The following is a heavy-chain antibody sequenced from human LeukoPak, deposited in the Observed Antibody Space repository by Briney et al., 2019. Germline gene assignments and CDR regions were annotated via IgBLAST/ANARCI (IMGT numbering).Heavy chain of an antibody. V-gene: IGHV3-23*01. J-gene: IGHJ2*01. CDR2: SGGDGGST. CDR3: AKALNYWYFDL. CDR1: GFPFSSYD. Sequence: GGSLRLSCAASGFPFSSYDMSWVRQAPGKGLEWVSASGGDGGSTYADSVKGRFTISRDNSKNTLYLQMNSLRAEDTATYYCAKALNYWYFDLWGRGNLVTVSS.